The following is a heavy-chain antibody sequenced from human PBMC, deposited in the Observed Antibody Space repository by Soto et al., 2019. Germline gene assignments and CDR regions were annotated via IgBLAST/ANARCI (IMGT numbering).Heavy chain of an antibody. Sequence: SETLSLTCAVSGGSISSGGYSWSWIRQPPGKGLEWIWYIYHSGSTYYNPSLKSRVTISLDRSKTQFPLRLRSVTAADKAVLTGARAQKTYYVFWLVYYSVRSLDYGGQGTLDTVS. CDR3: ARAQKTYYVFWLVYYSVRSLDY. CDR2: IYHSGST. V-gene: IGHV4-30-2*01. J-gene: IGHJ4*02. CDR1: GGSISSGGYS. D-gene: IGHD3-3*01.